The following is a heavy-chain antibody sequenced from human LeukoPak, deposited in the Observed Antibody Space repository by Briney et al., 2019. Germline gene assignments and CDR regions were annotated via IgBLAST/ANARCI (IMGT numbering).Heavy chain of an antibody. J-gene: IGHJ4*02. Sequence: PSQTLSLTCAVSGGSISSGGYSWSWIRQPPGKGLEWIGYIYHSGSTYYNPSLKSRVTISVDRSKNQFSLKLSSVTAADTAVYYCARAWAGTFDYWGQGTLVTVSS. CDR1: GGSISSGGYS. CDR2: IYHSGST. CDR3: ARAWAGTFDY. V-gene: IGHV4-30-2*01.